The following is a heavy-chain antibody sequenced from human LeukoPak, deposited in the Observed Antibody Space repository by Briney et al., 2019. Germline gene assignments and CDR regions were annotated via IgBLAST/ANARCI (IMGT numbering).Heavy chain of an antibody. V-gene: IGHV4-59*01. J-gene: IGHJ3*02. CDR1: GGSISSYY. CDR3: AREGGAFDI. Sequence: TSETLSLTCTVSGGSISSYYWSWIRQPPGKGLEWIGYIYYSGSTNYNPSLKGRVTISVDTSKNQFSLKLSSVTAADTAVYYCAREGGAFDIWGQGTMVTVSS. CDR2: IYYSGST.